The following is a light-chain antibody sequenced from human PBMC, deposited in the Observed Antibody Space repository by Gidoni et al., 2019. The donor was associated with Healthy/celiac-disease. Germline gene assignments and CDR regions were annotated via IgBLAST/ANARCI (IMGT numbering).Light chain of an antibody. CDR1: QSVSSN. V-gene: IGKV3-15*01. J-gene: IGKJ1*01. CDR3: QQYNNWPRT. Sequence: EIVRTQSPATLSVSPGERATLSCRASQSVSSNVAWYQQKPGQAPRLLIYGASTRAPGIPARFSGSGSGTEFTLTISSLQSEDFAVYYCQQYNNWPRTFGQGTKVEIK. CDR2: GAS.